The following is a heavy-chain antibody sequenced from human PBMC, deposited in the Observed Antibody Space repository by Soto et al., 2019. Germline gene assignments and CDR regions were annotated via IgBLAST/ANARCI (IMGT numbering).Heavy chain of an antibody. CDR1: GGSISSYY. CDR3: ARVFMGVDSSGYYRNYYYYYGMDV. V-gene: IGHV4-59*01. Sequence: PSETLSLTCTVSGGSISSYYWSWIRQPPGKGLEWIGYIYYSGSTNYNPSLKSRVTISVDTSKNQFSLKLSSVTAADTAVYYCARVFMGVDSSGYYRNYYYYYGMDVWGQGTTVTVSS. D-gene: IGHD3-22*01. J-gene: IGHJ6*02. CDR2: IYYSGST.